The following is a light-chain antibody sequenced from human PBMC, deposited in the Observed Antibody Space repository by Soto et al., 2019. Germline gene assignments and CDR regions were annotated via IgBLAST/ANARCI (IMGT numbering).Light chain of an antibody. CDR2: DVS. CDR1: SSDVGVSNY. V-gene: IGLV2-14*03. CDR3: SSYTSTSALGV. J-gene: IGLJ1*01. Sequence: QSALIQPASVSGSPGQSITISCTGTSSDVGVSNYVSWYQQHPGKVPKLMIYDVSIRPSGVSTRFSGSKSGNTASLTISGLQAEDEADYYCSSYTSTSALGVFGAGTKATVL.